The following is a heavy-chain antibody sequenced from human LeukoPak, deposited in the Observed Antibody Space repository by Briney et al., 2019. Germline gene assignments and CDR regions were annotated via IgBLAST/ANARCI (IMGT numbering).Heavy chain of an antibody. CDR1: GFTFSSYE. CDR2: ISGSGDSI. CDR3: ARVPTYYDISGYYYY. V-gene: IGHV3-48*03. J-gene: IGHJ4*02. D-gene: IGHD3-22*01. Sequence: GGSLRLSCAASGFTFSSYEMNWVRQAPGKGLEWVSSISGSGDSIYYADSVKGRFTISRDNAKNSLYLQMNSLRAEDTAVYYRARVPTYYDISGYYYYWGQATLVTVSS.